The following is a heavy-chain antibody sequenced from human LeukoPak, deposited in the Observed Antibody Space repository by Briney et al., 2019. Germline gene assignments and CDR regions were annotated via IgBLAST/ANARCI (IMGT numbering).Heavy chain of an antibody. CDR2: ISSSSYI. Sequence: GGSLRLSCAASGFTFSSYSMNWVRQAPGKGLEWVSSISSSSYIYYADSVRGRFTISRDNARNSLYLQMNSLRGEDTAVYYCARDENAYCSGGSCSYFQHWGQGTLVTVSS. CDR1: GFTFSSYS. J-gene: IGHJ1*01. D-gene: IGHD2-15*01. CDR3: ARDENAYCSGGSCSYFQH. V-gene: IGHV3-21*01.